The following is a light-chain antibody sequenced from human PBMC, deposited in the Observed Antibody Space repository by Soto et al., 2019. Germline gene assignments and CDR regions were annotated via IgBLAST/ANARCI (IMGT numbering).Light chain of an antibody. Sequence: DIVMTQSPDSLTVSLGERATINCKSSQSVLYSYNNKNYLAWYQQKPGQPPKLLIYWASTREYGVPDRFSGSGSGTDFTLTISSLQAEDVAVYYCQQYYTTPPMYTFGQGTKVEIK. CDR3: QQYYTTPPMYT. CDR2: WAS. CDR1: QSVLYSYNNKNY. V-gene: IGKV4-1*01. J-gene: IGKJ2*01.